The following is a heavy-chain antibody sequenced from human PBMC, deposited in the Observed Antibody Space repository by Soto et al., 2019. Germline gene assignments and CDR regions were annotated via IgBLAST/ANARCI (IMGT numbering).Heavy chain of an antibody. Sequence: VKVSCKASGYTFTGYYMHWVLQAPGQGLEWMGWINPNSGGTNYAQKFQGRVTMTRDTSISTAYMELSRLRSDDTAVYYCARDGSQVAGTCYLDYWGQGTLVTVSS. CDR2: INPNSGGT. D-gene: IGHD6-19*01. V-gene: IGHV1-2*02. J-gene: IGHJ4*02. CDR3: ARDGSQVAGTCYLDY. CDR1: GYTFTGYY.